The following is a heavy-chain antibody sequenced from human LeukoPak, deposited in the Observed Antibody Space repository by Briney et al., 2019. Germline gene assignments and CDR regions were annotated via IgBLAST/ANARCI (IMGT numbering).Heavy chain of an antibody. V-gene: IGHV3-48*04. CDR1: GFTFSSFG. CDR2: ISSSSSTI. CDR3: ARLDASGLDY. J-gene: IGHJ4*02. D-gene: IGHD6-19*01. Sequence: GGSLRLSCAASGFTFSSFGMNWVRQAPGKGLEWVSYISSSSSTIYYADSVKGRFTISRDNAKNSLYLQMNSLRADDTAVYYCARLDASGLDYWGQGTLVTVSS.